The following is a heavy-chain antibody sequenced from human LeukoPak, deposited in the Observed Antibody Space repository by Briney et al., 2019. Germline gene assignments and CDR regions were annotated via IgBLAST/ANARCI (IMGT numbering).Heavy chain of an antibody. D-gene: IGHD3-10*02. V-gene: IGHV5-51*01. J-gene: IGHJ4*02. Sequence: KPGESLKISFKGSGXSFSSYWIGWVRQMPGKGLEWMGVINPGDSDVRYSPSFQGQVTISADKSISTAYLQWRSLKASDSAMYYCAREKYVGRLTDHWGQGTLVTVSS. CDR2: INPGDSDV. CDR3: AREKYVGRLTDH. CDR1: GXSFSSYW.